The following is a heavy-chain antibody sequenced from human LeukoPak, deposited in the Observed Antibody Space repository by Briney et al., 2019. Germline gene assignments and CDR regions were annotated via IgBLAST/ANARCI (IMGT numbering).Heavy chain of an antibody. CDR3: ARDRWFDP. J-gene: IGHJ5*02. CDR2: ISSSSSYI. V-gene: IGHV3-21*01. Sequence: GGSLRLSCTASGFTFSGAWMTWVRQAPGKGLEWVSSISSSSSYIYYADSVKGRFTISRDNAKNSLYLQMNSLRAEDTAVYYCARDRWFDPWGQGTLVTVSS. CDR1: GFTFSGAW.